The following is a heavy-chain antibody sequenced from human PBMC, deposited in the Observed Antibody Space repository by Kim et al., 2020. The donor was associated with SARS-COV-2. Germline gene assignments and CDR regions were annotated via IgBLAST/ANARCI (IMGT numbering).Heavy chain of an antibody. CDR3: TTVDDILTGANEVYDY. J-gene: IGHJ4*01. Sequence: GGSLRLSCAASGFTFSNAWMSWVRQAPGKGLEWVGRIKSKTDGATTDYAAPGKGRFTISRDDSKNTLYLQMKSLKTEDTAMYYCTTVDDILTGANEVYDYWGHGTLVSVSP. D-gene: IGHD3-9*01. V-gene: IGHV3-15*01. CDR1: GFTFSNAW. CDR2: IKSKTDGATT.